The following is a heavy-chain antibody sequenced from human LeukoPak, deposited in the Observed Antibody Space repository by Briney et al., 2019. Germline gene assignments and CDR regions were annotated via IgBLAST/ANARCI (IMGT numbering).Heavy chain of an antibody. CDR2: ISSSGSTI. CDR3: AREGYYDSSLYYFDY. D-gene: IGHD3-22*01. CDR1: GFTFSSYE. V-gene: IGHV3-48*03. Sequence: GGSLRLSCAASGFTFSSYEMNWVRQAPGKGLEWVSYISSSGSTIYYADSVKGRFTISRDNAKSSLYLQMNSLRAEDTAVYYCAREGYYDSSLYYFDYWGQGTLVTVSS. J-gene: IGHJ4*02.